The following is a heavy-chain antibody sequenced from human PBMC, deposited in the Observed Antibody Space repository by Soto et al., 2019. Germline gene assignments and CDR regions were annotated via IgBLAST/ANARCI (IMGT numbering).Heavy chain of an antibody. CDR3: AKGNRDYYDSSGYYLFDY. CDR2: ISYDGSNK. J-gene: IGHJ4*02. CDR1: GFTFSSYG. D-gene: IGHD3-22*01. Sequence: ESGGGVVQPGRSLRLSCAASGFTFSSYGMHWVRQAPGKGLEWVAVISYDGSNKYYADSVKGRFTISRDNSKNTLYLQMNSLRAEDTAVYYCAKGNRDYYDSSGYYLFDYWGQGTLVTVSS. V-gene: IGHV3-30*18.